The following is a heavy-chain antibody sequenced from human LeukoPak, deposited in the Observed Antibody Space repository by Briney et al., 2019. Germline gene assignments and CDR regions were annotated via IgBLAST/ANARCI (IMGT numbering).Heavy chain of an antibody. J-gene: IGHJ3*02. Sequence: WASMKVSCKASGGTFSSYAISWVRQAPGQGLEWMGRIIPILGIANYAQKFQGRVTITADKSTSTAYMELSSLRSEDTAVYYCARDSVDGDAFDIWGQGTMVTVSS. CDR3: ARDSVDGDAFDI. V-gene: IGHV1-69*04. CDR1: GGTFSSYA. CDR2: IIPILGIA.